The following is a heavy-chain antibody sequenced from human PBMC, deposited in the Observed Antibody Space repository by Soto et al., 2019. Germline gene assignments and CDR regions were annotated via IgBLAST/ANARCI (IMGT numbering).Heavy chain of an antibody. CDR3: ARSALVPYYYYYMDV. D-gene: IGHD6-13*01. CDR1: GGSISSYY. CDR2: IYYSGST. J-gene: IGHJ6*03. V-gene: IGHV4-59*01. Sequence: SETLSLTCAVSGGSISSYYWSWIRQPPGKGLEWIGYIYYSGSTNYNPSLKSRVTISVDTSKNQFSLKLSSVTAADTAVYYCARSALVPYYYYYMDVWGKGTTVTVSS.